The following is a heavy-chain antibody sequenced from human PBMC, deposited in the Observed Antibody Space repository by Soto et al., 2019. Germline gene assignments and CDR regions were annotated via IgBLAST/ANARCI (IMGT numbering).Heavy chain of an antibody. CDR1: GGSISSYY. V-gene: IGHV4-59*01. CDR3: ARRGGGTFDY. Sequence: QVQLQESGPGLVKPSEPLSLTCTVSGGSISSYYWSWIRQPPGKGLEWIGYIYYSGSTNYNPSLTSRVPISVDTSKNPFSLKPSSVTAADTAVYYCARRGGGTFDYWGQGTLVTVSS. D-gene: IGHD3-16*01. CDR2: IYYSGST. J-gene: IGHJ4*02.